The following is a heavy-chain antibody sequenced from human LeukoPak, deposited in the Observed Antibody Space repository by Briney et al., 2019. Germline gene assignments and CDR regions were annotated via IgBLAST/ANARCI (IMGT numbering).Heavy chain of an antibody. CDR1: RFTFSSYA. CDR3: AKPFSSGYYYGAFDY. CDR2: ISGSGGST. J-gene: IGHJ4*02. V-gene: IGHV3-23*01. D-gene: IGHD3-22*01. Sequence: GGSLRLSCAASRFTFSSYAMSWVRQAPGRGLEWASAISGSGGSTNYADSVKGRFTISRDNSKNTLYLQMNSLRAEDTAVYYCAKPFSSGYYYGAFDYWSQGTLVTVSS.